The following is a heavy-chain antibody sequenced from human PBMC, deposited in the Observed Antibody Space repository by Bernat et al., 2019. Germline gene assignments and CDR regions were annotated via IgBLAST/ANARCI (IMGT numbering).Heavy chain of an antibody. CDR3: ARVGCGGNCYYYYGMDV. J-gene: IGHJ6*02. Sequence: QVQLVQSGAEVKKPGSSVKVSCKASGGTFSSYTISWVRQAPGQGLEWMGRIIPILGIANYAQKFQGRVTITADQSTSTAYMELSSLRSEDTAVYYCARVGCGGNCYYYYGMDVWGQGTTVTVSS. CDR1: GGTFSSYT. D-gene: IGHD2-21*02. CDR2: IIPILGIA. V-gene: IGHV1-69*02.